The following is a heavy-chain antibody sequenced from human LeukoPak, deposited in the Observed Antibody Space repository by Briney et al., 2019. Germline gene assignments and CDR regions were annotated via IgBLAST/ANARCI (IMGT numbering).Heavy chain of an antibody. CDR1: GYSFTSYW. D-gene: IGHD3-10*01. CDR3: ARAYYYGSGSYYNVDY. V-gene: IGHV5-51*01. CDR2: IYPGDSDT. Sequence: GESLKISCKGSGYSFTSYWIGWVRQMPGKGLEWMGIIYPGDSDTRYSPSFQGQVTISADKSISTAYLQWSSLKASDTAMYYCARAYYYGSGSYYNVDYWGQGTLVTVSS. J-gene: IGHJ4*02.